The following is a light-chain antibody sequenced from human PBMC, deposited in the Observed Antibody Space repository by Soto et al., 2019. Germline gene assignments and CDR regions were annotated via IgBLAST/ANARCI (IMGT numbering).Light chain of an antibody. CDR3: QQYGTSPPLT. V-gene: IGKV3-20*01. J-gene: IGKJ4*01. Sequence: IVLMQSPGTLSLSPGERATLSCRASQSVSNNFLAWYQQKPGQAPRLLIDGASSRATGTPDRFSGSGYGTDFTLTISRLEPEDFAVYYCQQYGTSPPLTFGGGTKVEIK. CDR2: GAS. CDR1: QSVSNNF.